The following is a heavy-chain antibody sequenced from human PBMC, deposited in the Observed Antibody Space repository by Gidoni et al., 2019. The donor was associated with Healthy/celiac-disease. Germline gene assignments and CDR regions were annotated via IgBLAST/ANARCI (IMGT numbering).Heavy chain of an antibody. D-gene: IGHD2-21*02. CDR3: ARILYGGNSDFDY. J-gene: IGHJ4*02. V-gene: IGHV2-26*01. CDR2: IFSNDEK. CDR1: GFSLSNARMG. Sequence: QVTLKESGPVLGKPTETLTLTCPVSGFSLSNARMGVSWIRQPPGKALEWLAHIFSNDEKSYSTSLKSRLTISKDTSKSQVVLTMTNMDPVDTATYYCARILYGGNSDFDYWGQGTLVTVSS.